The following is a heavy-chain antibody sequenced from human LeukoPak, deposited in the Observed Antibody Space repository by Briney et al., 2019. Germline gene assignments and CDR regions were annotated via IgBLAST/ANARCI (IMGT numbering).Heavy chain of an antibody. Sequence: GGSLRLSCAASGFTFSAYWMTWVRQAPGKGLEWVGFIRSKAYGGTTEYAASVKGRFTISRDDSKSIAYLQMNSLKTEDTAVYYCTRELMAAAKTPEYFQHWGQGTLVTVSS. V-gene: IGHV3-49*04. J-gene: IGHJ1*01. D-gene: IGHD6-13*01. CDR3: TRELMAAAKTPEYFQH. CDR1: GFTFSAYW. CDR2: IRSKAYGGTT.